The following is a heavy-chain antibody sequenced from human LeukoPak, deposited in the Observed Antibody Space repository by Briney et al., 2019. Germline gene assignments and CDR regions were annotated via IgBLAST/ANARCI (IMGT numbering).Heavy chain of an antibody. Sequence: GGSLRLPCAASGFTFSSYAMSWVRQAPGKGLEWVSAISGSGGSTYYADSVKGRFTISRDNSKNTLYLQMNSLRAEDTAVDYCAKVNVGGVSSGADFDYWGQGTLVTVSS. V-gene: IGHV3-23*01. D-gene: IGHD5-18*01. CDR2: ISGSGGST. CDR1: GFTFSSYA. CDR3: AKVNVGGVSSGADFDY. J-gene: IGHJ4*02.